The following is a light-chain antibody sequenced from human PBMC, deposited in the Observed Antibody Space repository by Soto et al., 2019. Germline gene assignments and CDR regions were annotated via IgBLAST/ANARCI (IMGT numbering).Light chain of an antibody. J-gene: IGKJ2*01. CDR2: EAS. V-gene: IGKV3-15*01. Sequence: ETVMTQSPVTLSVSPGERATLSCRARRSISTNVAWYQQKSGQAPRLLIYEASTRATGIPARFSGSGSGTEFTLTISSLQSEDSAVYYCQQYNDWRTFGQGTKLEIK. CDR3: QQYNDWRT. CDR1: RSISTN.